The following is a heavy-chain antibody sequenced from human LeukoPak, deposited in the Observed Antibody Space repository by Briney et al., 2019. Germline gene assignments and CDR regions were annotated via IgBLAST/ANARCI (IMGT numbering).Heavy chain of an antibody. CDR3: AEEIRPGWFGLWDY. J-gene: IGHJ4*02. D-gene: IGHD3-10*01. CDR1: GFTFSNYA. CDR2: VSGSGDTT. V-gene: IGHV3-23*01. Sequence: GGSLRLSCGASGFTFSNYAMNWVRQAPGKGLEWVSAVSGSGDTTYYADSVKGRFTISRDNFNNTLFLQMNSLRAEDAALYYCAEEIRPGWFGLWDYWGQGTLVTVSS.